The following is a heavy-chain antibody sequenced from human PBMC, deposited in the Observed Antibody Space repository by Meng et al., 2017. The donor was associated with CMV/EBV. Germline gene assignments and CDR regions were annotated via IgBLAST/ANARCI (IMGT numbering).Heavy chain of an antibody. CDR3: SRGYSSGWSYYFDY. V-gene: IGHV3-21*01. D-gene: IGHD6-19*01. CDR2: ISSSSSYI. CDR1: GFTFSSYS. Sequence: GESLKISCAASGFTFSSYSMNWVRQAPGKGLEWVSSISSSSSYIYYADSVKGRFTISRDNAKNSLYLQMNSLRAEDTAVYDSSRGYSSGWSYYFDYWGQGTLVTVSS. J-gene: IGHJ4*02.